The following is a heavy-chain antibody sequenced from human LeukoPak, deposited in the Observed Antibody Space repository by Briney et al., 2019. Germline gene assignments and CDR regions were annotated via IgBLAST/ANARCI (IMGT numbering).Heavy chain of an antibody. CDR2: ISTSGSTI. CDR1: GLTFSSYE. CDR3: ATSRGSWPDYFDY. V-gene: IGHV3-48*03. D-gene: IGHD6-13*01. Sequence: SGGSLRLSCAASGLTFSSYEMNWVRQAPGKGLDWVSYISTSGSTIYYADSVKGRFTISRDNAKNSLYLQMNSLRAEDTAVYYCATSRGSWPDYFDYWGQGTLVTVSS. J-gene: IGHJ4*02.